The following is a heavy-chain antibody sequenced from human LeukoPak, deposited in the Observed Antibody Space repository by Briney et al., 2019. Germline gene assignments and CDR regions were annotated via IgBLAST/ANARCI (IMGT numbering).Heavy chain of an antibody. V-gene: IGHV3-21*01. CDR1: GFTFSSYS. CDR2: ISSSSSYI. D-gene: IGHD6-13*01. CDR3: ARGTEYSSSWDNWFDP. J-gene: IGHJ5*02. Sequence: GGSLRLSCAASGFTFSSYSMNWVRQAPGKGLEWVSSISSSSSYIYYADSVKGRFTISRDNAKNSLYLQMNSLRAEDTAVYYCARGTEYSSSWDNWFDPWGQGTLVTVSS.